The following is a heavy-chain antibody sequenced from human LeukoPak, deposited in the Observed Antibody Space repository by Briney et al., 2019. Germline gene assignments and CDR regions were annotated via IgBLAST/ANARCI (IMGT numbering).Heavy chain of an antibody. CDR1: GFTFSSYS. CDR3: AKDRYYDFWSGYYSNWFDP. V-gene: IGHV3-21*04. Sequence: PGGSLRLSCAASGFTFSSYSMNWVRQAPGKGLEWVSSISSSSSYIYYADSVKGRFTISRDNAKNSLYLQMNSLRAEDTAVYYCAKDRYYDFWSGYYSNWFDPWGQGTLVTVSS. CDR2: ISSSSSYI. D-gene: IGHD3-3*01. J-gene: IGHJ5*02.